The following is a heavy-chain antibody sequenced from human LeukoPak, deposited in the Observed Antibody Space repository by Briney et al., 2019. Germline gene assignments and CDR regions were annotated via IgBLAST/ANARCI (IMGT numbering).Heavy chain of an antibody. J-gene: IGHJ4*02. D-gene: IGHD7-27*01. CDR1: GDSVSSNSAA. CDR3: AGGTGVFDY. V-gene: IGHV6-1*01. Sequence: SQTLSLTCAISGDSVSSNSAAWNWFRQSPSRGLEWLGRTYYRSKWYNDYAVSVKSRITINPDTSKNQISLQLNSVTPEDTAVYYYAGGTGVFDYWGQGTLVTVSS. CDR2: TYYRSKWYN.